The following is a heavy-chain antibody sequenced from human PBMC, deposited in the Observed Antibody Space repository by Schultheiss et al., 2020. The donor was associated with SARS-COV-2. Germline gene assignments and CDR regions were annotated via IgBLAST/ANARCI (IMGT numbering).Heavy chain of an antibody. CDR2: INHSGST. J-gene: IGHJ2*01. CDR1: GGSFSGYY. V-gene: IGHV4-34*01. CDR3: ARLSSVRGERHRYFDL. D-gene: IGHD3-10*01. Sequence: SQTLSLTCAVYGGSFSGYYWSWIRQPPGKGLEWIGEINHSGSTNYNPSLKSRVTISVDTSKNQFSLKLSSVTAADTAVYYCARLSSVRGERHRYFDLWGRGTLVTVSS.